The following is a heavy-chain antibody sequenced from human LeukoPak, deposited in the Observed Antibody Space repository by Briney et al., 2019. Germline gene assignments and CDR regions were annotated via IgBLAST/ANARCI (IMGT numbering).Heavy chain of an antibody. CDR1: GFTFSSYA. J-gene: IGHJ4*02. V-gene: IGHV3-23*01. CDR2: ISGSGGST. D-gene: IGHD3-22*01. CDR3: ARARVYYYDSSGFDY. Sequence: PGGSLRLSCAASGFTFSSYAMSWVRQAPGKGLEWDSAISGSGGSTYYADSVKGRFTISRDNSKNTLYLQMNSLRAEDTAVYYCARARVYYYDSSGFDYWGQGTLVTVSS.